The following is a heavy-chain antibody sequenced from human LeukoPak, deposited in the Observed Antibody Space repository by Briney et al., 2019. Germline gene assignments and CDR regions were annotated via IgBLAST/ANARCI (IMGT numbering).Heavy chain of an antibody. CDR3: AKWETTHYFGY. Sequence: GGSLRLSCAASGFTFNSYAMSWVPQAQGKGLVGVSAISGRGGSTYYADAVKGRFTISRDTSKDTRYLQMNSLRAEDTAVYFCAKWETTHYFGYWGQGTLVTVSS. CDR1: GFTFNSYA. CDR2: ISGRGGST. J-gene: IGHJ4*02. V-gene: IGHV3-23*01. D-gene: IGHD1/OR15-1a*01.